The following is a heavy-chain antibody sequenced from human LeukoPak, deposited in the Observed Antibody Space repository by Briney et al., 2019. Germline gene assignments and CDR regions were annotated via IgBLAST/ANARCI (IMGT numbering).Heavy chain of an antibody. CDR2: IWSDGSTK. Sequence: GGSLRLSCAASGFTLSNSGMHWVRQAPVKGLEWVAVIWSDGSTKDYADSVKGRFTISRDTSKNTLYLDMNSLRDEDTAVYYCARDSDGSPFDIWGQGTMVTVSS. CDR1: GFTLSNSG. CDR3: ARDSDGSPFDI. V-gene: IGHV3-33*01. J-gene: IGHJ3*02. D-gene: IGHD1-26*01.